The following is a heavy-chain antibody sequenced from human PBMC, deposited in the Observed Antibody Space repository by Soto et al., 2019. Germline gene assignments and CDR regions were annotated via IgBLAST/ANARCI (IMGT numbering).Heavy chain of an antibody. D-gene: IGHD3-22*01. CDR2: ISSSGSTI. Sequence: SLRLSCAASGFTFSDYYMSWIRQAPGKGLEWVSYISSSGSTIYYADSVKGRFTISRDNAKNSLYLQMNSLRAEDTAVYYCARVAGYYDSSGYYWYFDLWGRGTLVTVSS. V-gene: IGHV3-11*01. CDR1: GFTFSDYY. CDR3: ARVAGYYDSSGYYWYFDL. J-gene: IGHJ2*01.